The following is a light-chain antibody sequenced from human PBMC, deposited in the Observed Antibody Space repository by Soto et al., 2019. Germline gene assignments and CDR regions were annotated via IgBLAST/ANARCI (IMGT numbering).Light chain of an antibody. V-gene: IGKV1-9*01. CDR3: QQLNAYPLT. Sequence: DIQLTQSPSLLSASVGDRVTITCRASQAISTYLAWYQQTSVKAPKLLISAASTLQRGVPSRFRGSGSGTQFTLTISSLQPEDFATYYCQQLNAYPLTFGGGTRVEIK. CDR1: QAISTY. CDR2: AAS. J-gene: IGKJ4*01.